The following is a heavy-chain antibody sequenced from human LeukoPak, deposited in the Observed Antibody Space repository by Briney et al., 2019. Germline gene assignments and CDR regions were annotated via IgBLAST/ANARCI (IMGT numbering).Heavy chain of an antibody. J-gene: IGHJ4*02. CDR2: INHSGST. CDR1: GGSFSGYY. Sequence: PSETLSLTCAVYGGSFSGYYWSWIRQPPGKGLEWIGEINHSGSTNYNPSLKSRVTISVDTSKNQFSLKLSSVTAADTAVYYCARFSSSWNLDYWGQGTLVTVSS. V-gene: IGHV4-34*01. D-gene: IGHD6-13*01. CDR3: ARFSSSWNLDY.